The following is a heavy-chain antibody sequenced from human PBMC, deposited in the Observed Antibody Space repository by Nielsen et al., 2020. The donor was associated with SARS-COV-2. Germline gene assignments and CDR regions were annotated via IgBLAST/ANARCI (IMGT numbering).Heavy chain of an antibody. D-gene: IGHD2-2*01. CDR2: IVVGSGNT. Sequence: WVRQAPGQRLEWIGWIVVGSGNTNYAQKLQGRVTMTTDTSTSTAYMELRSLRSDDTAVYYCARDESGYCSSTSCYELAFDIWGQGTMVTVSS. J-gene: IGHJ3*02. CDR3: ARDESGYCSSTSCYELAFDI. V-gene: IGHV1-18*01.